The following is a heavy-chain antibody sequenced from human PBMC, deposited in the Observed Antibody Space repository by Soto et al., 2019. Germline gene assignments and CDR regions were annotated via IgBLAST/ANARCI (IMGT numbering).Heavy chain of an antibody. CDR3: ASIYDFFSDSSTNDMDA. CDR1: GYTFTSYY. D-gene: IGHD3-3*01. CDR2: INPSGGST. Sequence: ASVKVSCKASGYTFTSYYMHWVRQAPGQGLEWMGIINPSGGSTSYAQKFQGRVTMTRDTSTSTVYMELSSLRSEDTAVYYCASIYDFFSDSSTNDMDAWGLDTTFTISS. J-gene: IGHJ6*02. V-gene: IGHV1-46*01.